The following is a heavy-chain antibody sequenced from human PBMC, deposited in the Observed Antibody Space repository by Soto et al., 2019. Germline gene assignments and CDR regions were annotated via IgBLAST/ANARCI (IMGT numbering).Heavy chain of an antibody. CDR1: GFTFSSYA. CDR3: TYLGSSWYWGAFDI. V-gene: IGHV3-23*01. CDR2: ISGSGGST. J-gene: IGHJ3*02. D-gene: IGHD6-13*01. Sequence: HPGGSLRLSCAASGFTFSSYAMSWVRQAPGKGLEWVSAISGSGGSTYYADSVKGRFTISRDNSKNTLYLQMNSLRAEDTAVYYCTYLGSSWYWGAFDIWGQGTMVTVSS.